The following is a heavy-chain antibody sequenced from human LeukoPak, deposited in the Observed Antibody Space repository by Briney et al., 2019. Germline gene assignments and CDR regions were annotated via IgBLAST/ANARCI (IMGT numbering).Heavy chain of an antibody. Sequence: SETLSLTCVVSGASVTTSHWNWIRQVPGKGLEWIGCLSYTGKTDYNPSLTSRVTISLDASKNQVFLKLTSLTAADTAVYYCSEGYFEPFDHWGQGILVTASS. D-gene: IGHD2/OR15-2a*01. CDR2: LSYTGKT. CDR1: GASVTTSH. V-gene: IGHV4-59*02. J-gene: IGHJ4*02. CDR3: SEGYFEPFDH.